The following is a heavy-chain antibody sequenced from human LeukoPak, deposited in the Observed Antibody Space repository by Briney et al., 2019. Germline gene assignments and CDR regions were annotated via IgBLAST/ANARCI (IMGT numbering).Heavy chain of an antibody. CDR1: GFTFTTYG. CDR3: ARQYISGQWYFDY. V-gene: IGHV3-21*01. Sequence: GGTLRLSCSASGFTFTTYGMNWVRQAPGKGLEWVSFISSSSTYIYYADSLKGRFTISRDNSKNTPYLQMNSLIPEDTAVYYCARQYISGQWYFDYWGQGTLVTVSS. D-gene: IGHD5-18*01. J-gene: IGHJ4*02. CDR2: ISSSSTYI.